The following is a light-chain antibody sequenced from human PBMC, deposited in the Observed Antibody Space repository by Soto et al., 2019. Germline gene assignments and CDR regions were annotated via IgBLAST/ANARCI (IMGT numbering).Light chain of an antibody. J-gene: IGKJ4*01. CDR2: DAS. V-gene: IGKV3-11*01. CDR1: QSVSIF. CDR3: QQRSNWPPT. Sequence: EIVLTQSPATLSLSPGERATLSCRASQSVSIFLAWYQQRPGQAPRLLIHDASNRSSGVPARFSGSGSGTDFTLTISGLQPEDFAIYYCQQRSNWPPTFGAGTKVEIK.